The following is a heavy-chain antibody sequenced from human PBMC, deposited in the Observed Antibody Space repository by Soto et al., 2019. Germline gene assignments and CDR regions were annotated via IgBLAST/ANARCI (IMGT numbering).Heavy chain of an antibody. CDR1: GFTFSNYA. CDR2: ISYDGSNK. V-gene: IGHV3-30-3*01. Sequence: QVQLVESGGGVVQPGRSLRLSCAASGFTFSNYAMHWVRKAPGKGLEWGAIISYDGSNKDYADSVKGRFTISRDNSKNTLYLQMNSLRAEDTAVYYCARDRHASSWLDYWGQGTLVTVSS. CDR3: ARDRHASSWLDY. J-gene: IGHJ4*02. D-gene: IGHD6-13*01.